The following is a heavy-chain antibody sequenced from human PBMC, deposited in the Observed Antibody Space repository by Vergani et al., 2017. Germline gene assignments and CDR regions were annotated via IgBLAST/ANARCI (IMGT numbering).Heavy chain of an antibody. CDR2: IYHSGST. V-gene: IGHV4-38-2*01. D-gene: IGHD2-2*01. CDR1: GYSISSGYY. J-gene: IGHJ6*02. Sequence: QVQLQESGPGLVKPSETLSLTCAVSGYSISSGYYWGWIRQPPGKGLEWIGSIYHSGSTYYNPSLKSRVTISVDTSKNQFSLKLSSVTAADTAVYYCASSSHYYYYGMDVWGQGTTVTVSS. CDR3: ASSSHYYYYGMDV.